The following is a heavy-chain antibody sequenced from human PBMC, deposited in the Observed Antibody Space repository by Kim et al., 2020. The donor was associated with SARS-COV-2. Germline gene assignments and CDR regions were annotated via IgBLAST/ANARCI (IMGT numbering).Heavy chain of an antibody. CDR3: ARVHEGAYDNFGMDV. V-gene: IGHV3-7*04. J-gene: IGHJ6*02. CDR1: GFTFSGFW. Sequence: GGSLRLSCEASGFTFSGFWRTGARQAPGKGLEGLANKKEDGSERYFVDSVKGGFTISRDNAKNLLFLRLTALRAEAMAVYSFARVHEGAYDNFGMDVGG. CDR2: KKEDGSER.